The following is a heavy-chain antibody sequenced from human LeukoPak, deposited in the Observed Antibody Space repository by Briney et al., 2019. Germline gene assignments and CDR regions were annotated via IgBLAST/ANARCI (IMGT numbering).Heavy chain of an antibody. CDR2: VDPEDGET. V-gene: IGHV1-69-2*01. J-gene: IGHJ3*02. CDR3: ATTLLTSRGTSDAFDI. CDR1: GYTFTDYY. Sequence: ASVKVSCKVSGYTFTDYYIHWVQQAPGKGLEWMGLVDPEDGETIYAEKFQGRVTITADTSTDTAYMELSSLRSEDTAVYYCATTLLTSRGTSDAFDIWGQGTMVTVSS. D-gene: IGHD1-1*01.